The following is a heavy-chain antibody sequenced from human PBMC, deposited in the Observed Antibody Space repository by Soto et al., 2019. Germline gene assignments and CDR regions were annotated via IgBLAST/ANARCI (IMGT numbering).Heavy chain of an antibody. V-gene: IGHV3-74*03. CDR3: ARDYALDY. CDR1: GFTFGSHW. Sequence: PGGSLRLSCAASGFTFGSHWMHWVRQAPGKGLEWVSRINSDGSSTTYADSVKGRFTISRDNAENTLYLQMNSLRDEDTAVYYCARDYALDYWGQGTLVTVSS. D-gene: IGHD4-17*01. J-gene: IGHJ4*02. CDR2: INSDGSST.